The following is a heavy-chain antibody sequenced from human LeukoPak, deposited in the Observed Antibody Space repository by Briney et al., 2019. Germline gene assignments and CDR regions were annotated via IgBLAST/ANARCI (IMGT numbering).Heavy chain of an antibody. D-gene: IGHD3-16*02. CDR1: GFTFSNYG. CDR3: AKDDYVWGSYRYLLDY. J-gene: IGHJ4*02. Sequence: TGGSLRLSCAASGFTFSNYGMHWVRQAPGKGLEWVALILHDGSNKYYADSVKGRFTISRDNSKNTLYLQMNSLRAEDTAVYYCAKDDYVWGSYRYLLDYWGQGTLVTVSS. CDR2: ILHDGSNK. V-gene: IGHV3-30*18.